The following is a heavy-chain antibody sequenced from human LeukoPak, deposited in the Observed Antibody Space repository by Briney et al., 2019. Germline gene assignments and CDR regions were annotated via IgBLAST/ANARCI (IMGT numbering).Heavy chain of an antibody. V-gene: IGHV3-30*03. J-gene: IGHJ4*02. CDR3: ARVSYKGGTTDY. Sequence: GGSLRLSCAASGFTFSSYGMHWVRQAPGKGLEWVAVISYDGSNKYYADSVKGRFTISRDNSKNTLYLQMNSLRAEDTAVYYCARVSYKGGTTDYWGQGTLVTVSS. CDR1: GFTFSSYG. CDR2: ISYDGSNK. D-gene: IGHD1-26*01.